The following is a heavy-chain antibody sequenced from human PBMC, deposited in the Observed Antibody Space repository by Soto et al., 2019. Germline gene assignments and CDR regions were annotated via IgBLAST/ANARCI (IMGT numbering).Heavy chain of an antibody. CDR1: GDSITTTTSY. CDR2: IYYTGDT. Sequence: PSETLSLTCTVSGDSITTTTSYWGWVRQPPGKGLEWIGSIYYTGDTFDNPSLKSRVTVSIDTPRNQFSLKLRSVTAEDTALYFCARHLRRVAIFGEDQWWWFDPWGQGGLVTVSS. V-gene: IGHV4-39*01. D-gene: IGHD3-3*01. J-gene: IGHJ5*02. CDR3: ARHLRRVAIFGEDQWWWFDP.